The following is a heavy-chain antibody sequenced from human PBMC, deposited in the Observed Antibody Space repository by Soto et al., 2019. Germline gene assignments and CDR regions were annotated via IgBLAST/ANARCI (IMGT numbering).Heavy chain of an antibody. V-gene: IGHV3-30*03. CDR3: ARWVGGSMYDNSGKYDS. CDR2: VSNDGHRK. Sequence: QVQLVESGGGVVQPGRSLRLTCAASGFTFSGSGMHWVRQAPGKGLEWVALVSNDGHRKYYADSVKGRFTISRDNSENTLYLQMNSLRAEDRAVYYCARWVGGSMYDNSGKYDSWGQGTLVTVSS. D-gene: IGHD3-22*01. J-gene: IGHJ5*01. CDR1: GFTFSGSG.